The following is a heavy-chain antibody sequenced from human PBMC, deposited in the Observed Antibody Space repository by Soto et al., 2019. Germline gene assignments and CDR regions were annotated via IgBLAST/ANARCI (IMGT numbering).Heavy chain of an antibody. J-gene: IGHJ6*03. D-gene: IGHD3-10*01. V-gene: IGHV3-66*01. CDR2: IYSGGST. CDR3: ARDQVRGFGELKIYYYYYMDV. Sequence: GGSLRLSCAASGFTVSSNYMSWVRQAPGKGLEWVSVIYSGGSTYYADSVKGRFTISRDNSKNTLYLQMNSLRAEDTAVYYCARDQVRGFGELKIYYYYYMDVWGKGTTVTVSS. CDR1: GFTVSSNY.